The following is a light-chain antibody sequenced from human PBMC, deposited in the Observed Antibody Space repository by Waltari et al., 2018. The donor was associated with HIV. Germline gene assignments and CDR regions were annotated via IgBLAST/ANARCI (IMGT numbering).Light chain of an antibody. V-gene: IGKV3-20*01. CDR3: QQYGSSPTWT. CDR1: QSVSSSY. CDR2: GAS. Sequence: EIVLTQSPGTLSLSPGERATLSCRASQSVSSSYLAWYQQKPGQAPRPLIYGASSRATGIPYRFSGSGSGTDFTLTISRLEPEDFAMYFCQQYGSSPTWTFGQGTKVEIK. J-gene: IGKJ1*01.